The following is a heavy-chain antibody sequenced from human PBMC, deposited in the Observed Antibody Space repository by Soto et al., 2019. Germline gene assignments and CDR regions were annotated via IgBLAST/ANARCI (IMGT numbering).Heavy chain of an antibody. CDR1: GYTFTSYG. Sequence: GASVKVSCKASGYTFTSYGISWVRQAPGQGLEWMGWISAYNGNTNYAQKLQGRVTMTTDTSTSTAYMELRSLRSDDTAVYYCARDWGYGVYIIRYHYYMDVWGKGTTVTLSS. CDR3: ARDWGYGVYIIRYHYYMDV. V-gene: IGHV1-18*01. J-gene: IGHJ6*03. D-gene: IGHD4-17*01. CDR2: ISAYNGNT.